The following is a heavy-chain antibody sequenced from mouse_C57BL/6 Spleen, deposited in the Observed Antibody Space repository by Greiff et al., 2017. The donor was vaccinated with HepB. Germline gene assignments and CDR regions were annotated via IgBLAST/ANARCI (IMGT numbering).Heavy chain of an antibody. CDR3: AREGFNWDEGGSYWYFDV. CDR1: GYSFTDYN. CDR2: INPNYGTT. Sequence: VHVKQSGPELVKPGASVKISCKASGYSFTDYNMNWVKQSNGKSLEWIGVINPNYGTTSYNQKFKGKATLTVDQSSSTAYMQLNSLTSEDSAVYYCAREGFNWDEGGSYWYFDVWGTGTTVTVSS. J-gene: IGHJ1*03. V-gene: IGHV1-39*01. D-gene: IGHD4-1*02.